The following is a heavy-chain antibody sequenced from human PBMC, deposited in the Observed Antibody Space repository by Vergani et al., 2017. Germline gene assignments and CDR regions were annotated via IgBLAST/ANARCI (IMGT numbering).Heavy chain of an antibody. CDR2: LSTNGDS. Sequence: QVQLQESGPGLVKPSETLSLTCHVFGVSVTDYNCNWIRQAPGKGLEWIGSLSTNGDSTHASHKPSLKSRVSISVDTSKSQFSLRQTSVTAADSAIYYCAGDTHSWQRADRWGQGLLVSVSS. CDR1: GVSVTDYN. J-gene: IGHJ5*02. D-gene: IGHD6-13*01. V-gene: IGHV4-59*02. CDR3: AGDTHSWQRADR.